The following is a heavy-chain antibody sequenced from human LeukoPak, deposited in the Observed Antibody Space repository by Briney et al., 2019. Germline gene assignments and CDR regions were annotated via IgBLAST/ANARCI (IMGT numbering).Heavy chain of an antibody. D-gene: IGHD3-10*01. CDR2: ISSSSSYI. V-gene: IGHV3-21*01. CDR3: ARHKEGFMVRGLITKKERAYNWFDP. CDR1: GFTFSSYS. J-gene: IGHJ5*02. Sequence: GGSLRLSCAASGFTFSSYSMNWVRQAPGKGLEWVSSISSSSSYIYYADSVKGRFTISRDNAKNSLYLQMNSLRAEDTAVYYCARHKEGFMVRGLITKKERAYNWFDPWGQGTLVTVSS.